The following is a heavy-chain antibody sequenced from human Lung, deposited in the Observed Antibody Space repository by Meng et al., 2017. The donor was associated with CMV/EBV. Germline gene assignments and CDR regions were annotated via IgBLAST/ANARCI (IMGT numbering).Heavy chain of an antibody. V-gene: IGHV1-46*01. CDR1: GYTFTTNY. CDR3: AREGRDDYNSPRDYFDY. CDR2: IDPNEGST. J-gene: IGHJ4*02. Sequence: SXXVSXKASGYTFTTNYIHWVRQAPGQGLEWMGIIDPNEGSTSHTEKFQGRVTMTRDTSTNTVYMELSSLRSEDTAVYYCAREGRDDYNSPRDYFDYWGQGTLVTVSS. D-gene: IGHD5-24*01.